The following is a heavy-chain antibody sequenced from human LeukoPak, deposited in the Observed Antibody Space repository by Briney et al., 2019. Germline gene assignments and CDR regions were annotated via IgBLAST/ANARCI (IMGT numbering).Heavy chain of an antibody. Sequence: GGSLRLSCAASGFTFSGYWMHWVRQAPGKGLVWVSRIDSDGSRTTYAHSVKGRFTISRDNAKNTLYLQMNSLRAEDTAVYYCARTYGGFDYWGQGTLVTVSS. V-gene: IGHV3-74*01. D-gene: IGHD4-23*01. J-gene: IGHJ4*02. CDR3: ARTYGGFDY. CDR2: IDSDGSRT. CDR1: GFTFSGYW.